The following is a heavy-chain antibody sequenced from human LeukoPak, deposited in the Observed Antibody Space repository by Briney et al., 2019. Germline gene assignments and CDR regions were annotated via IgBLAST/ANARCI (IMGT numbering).Heavy chain of an antibody. V-gene: IGHV3-30*18. CDR1: GFTFSSYG. CDR3: AKDSDSSGYCPDY. D-gene: IGHD3-22*01. CDR2: ISYDGGDK. J-gene: IGHJ4*02. Sequence: GGSLRLSCAASGFTFSSYGMHWVRQAPGKGLEWVAVISYDGGDKYYADSVKGRFTISRDNSKNTLYLQMNSLRAGDTAIYYCAKDSDSSGYCPDYRGQGTLVTVSS.